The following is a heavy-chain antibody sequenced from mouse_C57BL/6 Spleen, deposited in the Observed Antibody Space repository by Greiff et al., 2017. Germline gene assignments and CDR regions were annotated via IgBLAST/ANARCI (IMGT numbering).Heavy chain of an antibody. CDR2: IDPSDSYT. V-gene: IGHV1-59*01. CDR1: GYTFTSYW. D-gene: IGHD1-1*01. J-gene: IGHJ2*01. Sequence: QVQLQQPGAELVRPGTSVKLSCKASGYTFTSYWMHWVKQRPGQGLEWIGVIDPSDSYTNYNQKFKGKATLTVDTSSSTAYMQLSSLTSEDSAVYYCASPGSSSLYYFDYWGQGTTLTVSS. CDR3: ASPGSSSLYYFDY.